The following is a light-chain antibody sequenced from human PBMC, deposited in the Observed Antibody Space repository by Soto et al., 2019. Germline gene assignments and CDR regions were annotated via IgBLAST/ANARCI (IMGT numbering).Light chain of an antibody. CDR1: QGIRND. Sequence: IQMTQCPSYRSSSVGDRVTITWGASQGIRNDLGWYQQKPGEAPKLLIYAASSLESGVPSRFSGSVSGTEVTLTISSLQKDDCSTYYCQQCNSYSLTFGQGTKVDIK. CDR2: AAS. J-gene: IGKJ1*01. V-gene: IGKV1-17*01. CDR3: QQCNSYSLT.